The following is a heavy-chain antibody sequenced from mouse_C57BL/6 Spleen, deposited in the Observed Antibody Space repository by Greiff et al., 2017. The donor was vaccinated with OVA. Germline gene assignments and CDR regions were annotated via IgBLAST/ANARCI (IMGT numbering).Heavy chain of an antibody. CDR1: GYTFTSYW. V-gene: IGHV1-50*01. CDR2: IDPSDSYT. Sequence: QVQLQQPGAELVKPGASVKLSCKASGYTFTSYWMQWVKQRPGQGLEWIGEIDPSDSYTNYNKKSMGKATLTVDTSSSTDYMQLSSLTSEDSAVDYCAREEGIYYGKGDYWGQGTTLTVSS. J-gene: IGHJ2*01. D-gene: IGHD2-1*01. CDR3: AREEGIYYGKGDY.